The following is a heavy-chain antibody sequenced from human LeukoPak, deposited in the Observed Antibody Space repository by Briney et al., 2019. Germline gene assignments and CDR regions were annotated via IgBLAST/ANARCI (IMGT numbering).Heavy chain of an antibody. V-gene: IGHV3-74*01. D-gene: IGHD2-15*01. Sequence: GGSLRLSCAASGFTFSSYWMHWVRQAPGRGLVWVSRINSDGSSTSYADSVKGRFTISRDNAKNTLYLQMNSLRAEDTAVYYCAREYCSGGSCYSHYFDYWGQGTLVTVSS. CDR1: GFTFSSYW. CDR2: INSDGSST. J-gene: IGHJ4*02. CDR3: AREYCSGGSCYSHYFDY.